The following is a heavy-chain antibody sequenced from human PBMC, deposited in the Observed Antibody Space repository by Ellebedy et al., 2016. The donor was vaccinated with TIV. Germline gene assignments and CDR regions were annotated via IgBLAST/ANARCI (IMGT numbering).Heavy chain of an antibody. V-gene: IGHV1-8*01. CDR2: VNPNSGYT. J-gene: IGHJ6*03. CDR3: GTPMVGDFSYYYMDV. D-gene: IGHD5-18*01. CDR1: GYTFTSYD. Sequence: ASVKVSCXASGYTFTSYDIHWVRQAPGQGLEWMGWVNPNSGYTGYAQMFQGRVTMTRNTSINTAYMELRSLRSDATAVYYCGTPMVGDFSYYYMDVWGKGTTVTVSS.